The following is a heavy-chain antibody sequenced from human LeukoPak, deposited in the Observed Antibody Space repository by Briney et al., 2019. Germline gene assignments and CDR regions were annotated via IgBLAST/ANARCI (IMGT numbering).Heavy chain of an antibody. CDR2: IWYDGSNK. CDR1: GFTFSSYA. D-gene: IGHD6-6*01. CDR3: AREIGYSSSSGANYYYGMDV. J-gene: IGHJ6*02. V-gene: IGHV3-33*08. Sequence: GGSLRLSCAASGFTFSSYAMHWVRQAPGKGLEWVAVIWYDGSNKYYADSVKGRFTISRDNSKNTLYLQMNSLRAEDTAVYYCAREIGYSSSSGANYYYGMDVWGQGTTVTVSS.